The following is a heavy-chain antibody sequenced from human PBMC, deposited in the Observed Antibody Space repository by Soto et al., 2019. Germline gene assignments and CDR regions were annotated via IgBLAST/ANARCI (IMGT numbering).Heavy chain of an antibody. CDR3: AAPAAEDYYGMDV. Sequence: ASVKVSCKASGFTFTSSAVQWVRQARGQRLEWIGWIVVGSGNTNYAQKFQERVTITRDMSTSTAYMELSSLRSEDTAVYHCAAPAAEDYYGMDVWGQGTTVTVSS. J-gene: IGHJ6*02. CDR1: GFTFTSSA. CDR2: IVVGSGNT. D-gene: IGHD6-25*01. V-gene: IGHV1-58*01.